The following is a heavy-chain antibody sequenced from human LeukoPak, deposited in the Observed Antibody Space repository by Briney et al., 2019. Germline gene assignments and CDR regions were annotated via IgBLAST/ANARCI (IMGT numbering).Heavy chain of an antibody. J-gene: IGHJ4*02. Sequence: SGGSLRLSCAASGFTFSSYAMSWVRQAPGKGLEWVSTINGGGVNTHYADSVGGRFTISRDNSKNTLFLQTNSLRDEDTAVYYCAKDLYSNYGPADYWGQGNLVTVSS. CDR2: INGGGVNT. CDR3: AKDLYSNYGPADY. D-gene: IGHD4-11*01. CDR1: GFTFSSYA. V-gene: IGHV3-23*01.